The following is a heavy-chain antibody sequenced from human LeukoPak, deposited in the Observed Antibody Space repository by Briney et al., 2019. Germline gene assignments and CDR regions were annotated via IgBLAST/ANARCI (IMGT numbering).Heavy chain of an antibody. CDR1: GGTFSSYA. Sequence: SVKVSCKASGGTFSSYAISWVPQAPGQGLEWMGGIIPIFGTANYAQNFQGRVTITTDESTSTAYMELSSLRSEDTAVYYCASPGSDFWSGYYDYWGQGTLVTVSS. CDR3: ASPGSDFWSGYYDY. V-gene: IGHV1-69*05. J-gene: IGHJ4*02. CDR2: IIPIFGTA. D-gene: IGHD3-3*01.